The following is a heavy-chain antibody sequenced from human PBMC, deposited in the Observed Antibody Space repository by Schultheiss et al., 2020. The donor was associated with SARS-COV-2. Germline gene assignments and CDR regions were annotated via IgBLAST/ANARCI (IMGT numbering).Heavy chain of an antibody. V-gene: IGHV3-33*01. J-gene: IGHJ4*02. D-gene: IGHD5-18*01. Sequence: GGSLRLSCAASGFTFSSYGMHWVRQAPGKGLEWVAVIWYDGSNKYYADSVKGRFTISRDNSKNTLYLQMNSLRAEDTAVYYCARAQQKDTAMVAGYWGQGTLVTVSS. CDR1: GFTFSSYG. CDR3: ARAQQKDTAMVAGY. CDR2: IWYDGSNK.